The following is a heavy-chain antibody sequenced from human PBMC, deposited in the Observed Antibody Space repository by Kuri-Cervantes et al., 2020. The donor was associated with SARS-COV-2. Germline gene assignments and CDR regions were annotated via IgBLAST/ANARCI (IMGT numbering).Heavy chain of an antibody. CDR1: GGTFSSYA. J-gene: IGHJ6*03. CDR3: AREAFYDFWSGSFFSKEPYSYMDV. CDR2: IIPILGTA. V-gene: IGHV1-69*13. Sequence: SVKVSCQDSGGTFSSYAISWVRQAPGQGLEWMGGIIPILGTANYAQKFQGRVTITADESTSTAYMELSSLRSEDTAVYYCAREAFYDFWSGSFFSKEPYSYMDVWGKGTTVTVSS. D-gene: IGHD3-3*01.